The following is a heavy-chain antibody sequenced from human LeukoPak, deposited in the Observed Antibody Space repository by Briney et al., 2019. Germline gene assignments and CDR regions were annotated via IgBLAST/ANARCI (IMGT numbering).Heavy chain of an antibody. CDR3: ARISLTGYAPISGCFDY. Sequence: SETLSLTCAVYGGSFSGYYWSWIRQPPGKGLEWIGEINHSGSTNYNPSLKSRVTISVDTSKNQFSLKLSSVTAADTAVYYCARISLTGYAPISGCFDYWGQGTLVTVSS. D-gene: IGHD3-9*01. CDR1: GGSFSGYY. V-gene: IGHV4-34*01. J-gene: IGHJ4*02. CDR2: INHSGST.